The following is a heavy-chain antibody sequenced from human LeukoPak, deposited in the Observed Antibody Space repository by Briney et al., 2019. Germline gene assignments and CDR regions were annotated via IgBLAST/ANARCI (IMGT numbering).Heavy chain of an antibody. CDR1: GGSISTYF. CDR3: ARDHRGARLAFDI. Sequence: SETLSLTCTDSGGSISTYFWSWIRQPAGKGLEWIGRIYTTETTNYNPSLKSRITMSIDTSKNQFSLKLSSVTAADTAVYYCARDHRGARLAFDIWGQGTMVTVSS. J-gene: IGHJ3*02. CDR2: IYTTETT. V-gene: IGHV4-4*07. D-gene: IGHD1-26*01.